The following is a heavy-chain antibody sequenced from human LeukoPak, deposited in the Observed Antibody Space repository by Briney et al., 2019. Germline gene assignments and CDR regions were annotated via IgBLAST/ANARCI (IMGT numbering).Heavy chain of an antibody. V-gene: IGHV1-18*01. CDR3: ARDYYGSGSYGPADY. CDR2: ISAYNGNT. CDR1: GYTFTSYG. J-gene: IGHJ4*02. Sequence: ASVKVSCKASGYTFTSYGISWVRQAPGQGLEWMGWISAYNGNTNYAQKLQGRVTMTTDTSTSTAYMELRSLRSDDTAVYYCARDYYGSGSYGPADYWGQGTLVTVSS. D-gene: IGHD3-10*01.